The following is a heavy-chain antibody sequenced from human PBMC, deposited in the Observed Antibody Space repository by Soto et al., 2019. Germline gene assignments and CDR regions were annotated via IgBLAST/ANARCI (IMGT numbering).Heavy chain of an antibody. J-gene: IGHJ2*01. V-gene: IGHV4-30-4*01. Sequence: QVQLQESGPGLVKPSQTLSLTCTVSGGSISSGDYYWSWIRQPPGKGLEWIGYIYYSGSTYYNPSLKSRGTISVDTSKNQFSLRLSSVTAADTAVYYCAREPTLYGDHRYFDLWGRGTLVTVSS. CDR2: IYYSGST. CDR1: GGSISSGDYY. D-gene: IGHD4-17*01. CDR3: AREPTLYGDHRYFDL.